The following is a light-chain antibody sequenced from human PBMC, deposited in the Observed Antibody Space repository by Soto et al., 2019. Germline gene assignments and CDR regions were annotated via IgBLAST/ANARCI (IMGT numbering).Light chain of an antibody. V-gene: IGKV1-6*01. CDR2: AAS. Sequence: AIPMTQSPSSLSASVGDRVTITCRASQAIGNDLGWYQQKPGKAPKLLIYAASSLQIRVPSRFSGSGSGTVFTLTISSLQPEDFATYYCLQEHNYPFTFGPGTTVDL. CDR1: QAIGND. CDR3: LQEHNYPFT. J-gene: IGKJ3*01.